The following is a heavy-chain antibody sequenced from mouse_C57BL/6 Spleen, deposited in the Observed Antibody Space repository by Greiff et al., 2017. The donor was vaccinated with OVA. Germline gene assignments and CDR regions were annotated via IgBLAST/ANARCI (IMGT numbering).Heavy chain of an antibody. CDR2: ISSGGDYI. J-gene: IGHJ3*01. CDR3: TRDGHYGSTRGFAY. D-gene: IGHD1-1*01. V-gene: IGHV5-9-1*02. CDR1: GFTFSSYA. Sequence: EVHLVESGEGLVKPGGSLKLSCAASGFTFSSYAMSWVRQTPEKRLEWVAYISSGGDYIYYADTVKGRFTISRDNARNTLYLQMSSLKSEDTAMYYCTRDGHYGSTRGFAYWGQGTLVTVSA.